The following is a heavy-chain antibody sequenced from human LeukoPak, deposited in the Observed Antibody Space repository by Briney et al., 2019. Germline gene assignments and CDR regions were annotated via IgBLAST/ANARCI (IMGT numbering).Heavy chain of an antibody. V-gene: IGHV3-66*04. J-gene: IGHJ1*01. CDR3: ARQKSRSNFQH. Sequence: GGSLRLSCAASGFTFSSYAMSWVRQAPGKGLEWVSVIYSGGSTYYADSVKGRFIISRDNSKNTLYLQMNSLRAEDTAVYYCARQKSRSNFQHWGQGTLVTVSS. CDR1: GFTFSSYA. D-gene: IGHD1-14*01. CDR2: IYSGGST.